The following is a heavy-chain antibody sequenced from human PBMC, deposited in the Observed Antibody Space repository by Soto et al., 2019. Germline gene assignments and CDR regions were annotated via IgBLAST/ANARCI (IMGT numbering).Heavy chain of an antibody. Sequence: QVQLQESGPGLVKPSQTLSLTCTVSGGSISSDDYYWSWIRQTPGKGLEWLGDIHYSGSTYYKEPLKDRPTRSVDTSKNRLSLKLESVTDPDTAVYYCARDRVIAATGSRCDYWGLDTLVTVSS. CDR2: IHYSGST. CDR1: GGSISSDDYY. V-gene: IGHV4-30-4*01. D-gene: IGHD6-13*01. J-gene: IGHJ4*02. CDR3: ARDRVIAATGSRCDY.